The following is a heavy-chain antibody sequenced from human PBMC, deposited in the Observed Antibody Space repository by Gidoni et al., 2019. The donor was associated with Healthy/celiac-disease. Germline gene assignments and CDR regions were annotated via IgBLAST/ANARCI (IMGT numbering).Heavy chain of an antibody. V-gene: IGHV3-30*18. Sequence: QVQLGESGGGVVKPGRSLRLACAASGFTFSGHGMHWVRQAPGKGLEWVAVISYDGSNKYYADSVKGRFTISRDNSKNTLYLQMNSLRAEDTAVYYCAKVQTLYETAERAFDYWGQGTLVTVSS. CDR2: ISYDGSNK. CDR1: GFTFSGHG. J-gene: IGHJ4*02. D-gene: IGHD2-8*01. CDR3: AKVQTLYETAERAFDY.